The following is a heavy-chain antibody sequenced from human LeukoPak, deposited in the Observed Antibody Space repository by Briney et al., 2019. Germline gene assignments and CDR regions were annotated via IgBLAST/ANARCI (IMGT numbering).Heavy chain of an antibody. Sequence: ASVKVSCKASGYTFTSYYMHWVRQAPGQGLEWMGIINPSGGSTSYAQKFQGRVTMTRDTSTSTVYMELSSLRSEDTAVYYCARESGSLDYGSGSYIYWFDPWGQGTLVTVSS. CDR2: INPSGGST. V-gene: IGHV1-46*01. CDR1: GYTFTSYY. CDR3: ARESGSLDYGSGSYIYWFDP. J-gene: IGHJ5*02. D-gene: IGHD3-10*01.